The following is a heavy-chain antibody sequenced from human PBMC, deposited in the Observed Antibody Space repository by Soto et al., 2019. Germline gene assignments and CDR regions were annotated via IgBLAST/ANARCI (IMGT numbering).Heavy chain of an antibody. CDR3: AREKIAGLLDHL. CDR2: IIPILGIA. D-gene: IGHD6-13*01. V-gene: IGHV1-69*08. CDR1: GGTFSSYT. Sequence: QVQLVQSGAEVKKPGSSVKVSCKASGGTFSSYTISWVRQAPGQGLEWMGRIIPILGIANYAQKFQGRVTITADKSTSTAYMELSSLRSEDTAVYYCAREKIAGLLDHLWGQGTLVTVSS. J-gene: IGHJ5*02.